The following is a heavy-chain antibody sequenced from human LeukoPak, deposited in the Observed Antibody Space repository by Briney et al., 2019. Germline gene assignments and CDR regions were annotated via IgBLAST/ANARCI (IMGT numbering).Heavy chain of an antibody. D-gene: IGHD3-10*01. V-gene: IGHV3-30*01. CDR2: ISYDGSNK. CDR3: ARDLSVRGDY. Sequence: GGSLRLSCAASGFTFSSYAMHWVRQAPGKGLEWVAVISYDGSNKYYADSVKGRFTISRDNSKDTLYLQMNSLRAEDTAVYYCARDLSVRGDYWGQGTLVTVSS. CDR1: GFTFSSYA. J-gene: IGHJ4*02.